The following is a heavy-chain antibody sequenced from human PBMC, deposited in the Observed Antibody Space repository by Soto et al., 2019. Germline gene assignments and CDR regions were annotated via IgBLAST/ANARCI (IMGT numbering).Heavy chain of an antibody. Sequence: GGSLRLSCAASGFTFRRHWMSWVRQVPGKGLEWVANINQDGSEKYYVDSVRGRFTISRDNAKNSLYLQMNSLRVEDTAVYCCVRDQSWGQGTLVTVSS. J-gene: IGHJ5*02. CDR3: VRDQS. CDR2: INQDGSEK. CDR1: GFTFRRHW. V-gene: IGHV3-7*04.